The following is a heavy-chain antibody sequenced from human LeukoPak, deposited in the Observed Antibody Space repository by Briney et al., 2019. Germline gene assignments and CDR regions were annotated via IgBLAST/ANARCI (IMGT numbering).Heavy chain of an antibody. CDR3: AREPLNYYDSSAPQDAFDI. D-gene: IGHD3-22*01. CDR1: GYTFTSYA. J-gene: IGHJ3*02. V-gene: IGHV1-3*03. Sequence: GASVTVSCKASGYTFTSYAMHWVRQAPGQRLEWMGWINAGNGNTKYSQGFQGRVTITRDTSASTAYMELSSLRSEDMAVYYCAREPLNYYDSSAPQDAFDIWGQGTMVTVSS. CDR2: INAGNGNT.